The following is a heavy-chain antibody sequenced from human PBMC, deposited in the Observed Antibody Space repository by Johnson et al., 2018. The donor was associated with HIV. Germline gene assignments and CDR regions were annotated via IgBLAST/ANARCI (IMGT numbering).Heavy chain of an antibody. V-gene: IGHV3-20*04. CDR3: ARVSSNGDSSGLVDVFDI. J-gene: IGHJ3*02. Sequence: VQLVESGGGVARPGGSLRLSCAVSGFTFGDYAMSWVRQVPGKGLEWVSGLNWNGGSTGYVDAVAARLPIPRDNVKKFLYLHMNSLRAEYTALYYCARVSSNGDSSGLVDVFDIWGQGTMVTVSS. CDR1: GFTFGDYA. CDR2: LNWNGGST. D-gene: IGHD3-22*01.